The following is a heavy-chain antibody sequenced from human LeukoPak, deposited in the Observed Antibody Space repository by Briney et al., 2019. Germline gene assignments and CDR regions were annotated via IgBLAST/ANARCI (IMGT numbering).Heavy chain of an antibody. V-gene: IGHV4-61*01. CDR2: IYYSGST. CDR3: AAERELLTGFDY. Sequence: SETLSLTCTVSGGSISSSSYYWSWIRQPPGKGLEWIGYIYYSGSTNYNPSLKSRVTISVDTSKNQFSLKLSSVTAADTAVYYCAAERELLTGFDYWGQGTLVTVSS. CDR1: GGSISSSSYY. D-gene: IGHD1-26*01. J-gene: IGHJ4*02.